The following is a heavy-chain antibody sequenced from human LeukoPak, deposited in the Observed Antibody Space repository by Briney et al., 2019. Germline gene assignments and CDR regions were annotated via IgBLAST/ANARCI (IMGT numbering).Heavy chain of an antibody. J-gene: IGHJ4*02. CDR1: GLNFAAHA. Sequence: PGGSLRLSCTASGLNFAAHAMHWVRQASGKGLEWVSGLNWRSGSIGYADSVKGRFTISRDNAKNSLYLEMNSLRPEDTAFYYCAKELATYYFDSWGQGTLVAVSS. V-gene: IGHV3-9*01. CDR2: LNWRSGSI. D-gene: IGHD5-12*01. CDR3: AKELATYYFDS.